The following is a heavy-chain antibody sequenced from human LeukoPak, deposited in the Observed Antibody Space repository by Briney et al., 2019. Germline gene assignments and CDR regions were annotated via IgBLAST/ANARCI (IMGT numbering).Heavy chain of an antibody. J-gene: IGHJ4*02. Sequence: GGSLRLSCAASGFTFSNYAMNWVRQAPGKGLEWVSLISGSTGSTYYADSVKGRFSISRDNSKNAVYLQMNSLRVEDTAVYYCPKGTVSAIVGATTLDYWGEGTLVTVSS. D-gene: IGHD1-26*01. V-gene: IGHV3-23*01. CDR1: GFTFSNYA. CDR3: PKGTVSAIVGATTLDY. CDR2: ISGSTGST.